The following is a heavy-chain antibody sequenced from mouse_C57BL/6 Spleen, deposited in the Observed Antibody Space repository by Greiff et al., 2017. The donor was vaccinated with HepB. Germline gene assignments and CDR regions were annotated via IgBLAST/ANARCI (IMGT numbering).Heavy chain of an antibody. J-gene: IGHJ3*01. CDR1: GYSITSGYY. V-gene: IGHV3-6*01. CDR2: ISYDGSN. CDR3: ARDGDYDDWFAY. Sequence: EVKLQQSGPGLVKPSQSLSLTCSVTGYSITSGYYWNWIRQFPGNKLEWMGYISYDGSNNYNPSLKNRISITRDTSKNQFFLKLNSVTTEDTATYYCARDGDYDDWFAYWGQGTLVTVSA. D-gene: IGHD2-4*01.